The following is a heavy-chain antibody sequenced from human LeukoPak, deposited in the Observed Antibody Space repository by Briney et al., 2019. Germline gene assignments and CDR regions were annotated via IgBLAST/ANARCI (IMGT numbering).Heavy chain of an antibody. CDR3: TTELDVRPNHY. V-gene: IGHV3-49*04. J-gene: IGHJ4*02. CDR2: IRSKDNDGTT. Sequence: PGGSLRLSCTASEFTFGDFAISWVRQAPGKGLEWLGFIRSKDNDGTTDYAASVKGRFIISRDDSKSVAYLEMNDLKIEDTAVYYCTTELDVRPNHYWGQGTLVTVSS. D-gene: IGHD1-14*01. CDR1: EFTFGDFA.